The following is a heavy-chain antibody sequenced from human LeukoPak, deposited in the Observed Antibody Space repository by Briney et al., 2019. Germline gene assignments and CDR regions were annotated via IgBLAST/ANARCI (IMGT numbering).Heavy chain of an antibody. CDR3: TRHVPFYDYVWGSFSADAFDI. V-gene: IGHV3-73*01. D-gene: IGHD3-16*01. J-gene: IGHJ3*02. CDR2: IRSKANSYAT. Sequence: PGGSLRLSCAASGFTFSGSAMHWVRQASGKGLEWVGRIRSKANSYATAYAASVKGRFTISRGDSKNTAYLQMNSLKTEDTAVYYCTRHVPFYDYVWGSFSADAFDIWGQGTMVTVSS. CDR1: GFTFSGSA.